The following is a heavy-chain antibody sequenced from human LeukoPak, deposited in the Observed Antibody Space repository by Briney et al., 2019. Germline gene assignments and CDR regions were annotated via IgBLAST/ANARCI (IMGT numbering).Heavy chain of an antibody. J-gene: IGHJ3*02. Sequence: GLEWVSSISSSSSYIYYADSVKGRFTISRDNAKNSLYLQMNSLRAEDTAVYYCARDRRDDIWGQGTMVTVSS. V-gene: IGHV3-21*01. CDR3: ARDRRDDI. CDR2: ISSSSSYI.